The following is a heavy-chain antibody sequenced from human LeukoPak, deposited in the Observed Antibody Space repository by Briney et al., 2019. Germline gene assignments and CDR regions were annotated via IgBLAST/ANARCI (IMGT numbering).Heavy chain of an antibody. CDR1: GFTFNTYW. D-gene: IGHD4-17*01. V-gene: IGHV3-74*01. CDR2: INGDGSTT. J-gene: IGHJ4*02. CDR3: SKGRYGDHD. Sequence: PGGSLRLSCAASGFTFNTYWMHWVRQAPGKGLVWVSRINGDGSTTYYADSVKGRFTISRDNAKNTLYLQMNSLRAEDTAVYYCSKGRYGDHDWGQGTLVTVSS.